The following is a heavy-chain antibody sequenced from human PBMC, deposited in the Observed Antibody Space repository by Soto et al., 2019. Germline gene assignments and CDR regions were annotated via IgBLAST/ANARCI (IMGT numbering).Heavy chain of an antibody. D-gene: IGHD6-19*01. Sequence: GGSLRLSCAASGFTFDDYAMHWVRQAPGKGLEWVSGISWNSGSIGYADSVKGRFTISRDNAKNSLYLQMNSLRAEDTALYYCAKDIHSSGGHYYYGMDVWGQGTTVTVSS. CDR1: GFTFDDYA. CDR3: AKDIHSSGGHYYYGMDV. CDR2: ISWNSGSI. V-gene: IGHV3-9*01. J-gene: IGHJ6*02.